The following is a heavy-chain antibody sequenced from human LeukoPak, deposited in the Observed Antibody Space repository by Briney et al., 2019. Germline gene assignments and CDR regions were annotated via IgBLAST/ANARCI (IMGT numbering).Heavy chain of an antibody. CDR3: AKDSQSVAFFLDDAFDL. V-gene: IGHV3-23*01. J-gene: IGHJ3*01. Sequence: GGSLRLSCTASGLTFSTYALSWVRQTPRKGLEWPSVISATGSTTYYADSVRGRFTISRDNSKNTLYLQMNSLRVEDTAVYYCAKDSQSVAFFLDDAFDLWGQGTIVTVSA. CDR1: GLTFSTYA. D-gene: IGHD2/OR15-2a*01. CDR2: ISATGSTT.